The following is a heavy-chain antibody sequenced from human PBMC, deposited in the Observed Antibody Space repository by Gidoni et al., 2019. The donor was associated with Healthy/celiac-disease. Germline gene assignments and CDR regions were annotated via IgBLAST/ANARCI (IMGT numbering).Heavy chain of an antibody. V-gene: IGHV3-48*03. CDR3: ASRTPTVTY. Sequence: SSYEMNWVRQAPGKGLEWVSYISSSSSTIYYADSVKGRFTISRDNAKNSLYLQMNSLRAEDTAVYYCASRTPTVTYWGQGTLVTVSS. J-gene: IGHJ4*02. CDR1: SSYE. D-gene: IGHD4-17*01. CDR2: ISSSSSTI.